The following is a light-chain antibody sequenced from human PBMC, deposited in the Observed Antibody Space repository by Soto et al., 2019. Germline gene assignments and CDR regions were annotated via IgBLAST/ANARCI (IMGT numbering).Light chain of an antibody. Sequence: QSVLTQPASVSGSPGQSITISCTGTSSDVGSYNLVSWYQQHPGKAPKLMIYEDNKRPSGVSNRFSGSKSGNTASLTISGLQAEDEAHYYCCSYAPISTVVLGGGTKLTVL. CDR2: EDN. V-gene: IGLV2-23*01. CDR1: SSDVGSYNL. J-gene: IGLJ3*02. CDR3: CSYAPISTVV.